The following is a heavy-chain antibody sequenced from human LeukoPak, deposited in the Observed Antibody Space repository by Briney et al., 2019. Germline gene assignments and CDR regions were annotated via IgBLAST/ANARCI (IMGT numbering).Heavy chain of an antibody. D-gene: IGHD1-26*01. J-gene: IGHJ4*02. CDR3: ARDGGPTTAYYFDY. CDR1: GFTFSSYA. Sequence: PGGSLRLSCAASGFTFSSYAMSWVRQAPGKGLEGVSGLSGSGGNTIYADSVRGRFTISRDNLKNTLFLQMDTLRAEDTAVYYCARDGGPTTAYYFDYWGQGTLVTVSS. V-gene: IGHV3-23*01. CDR2: LSGSGGNT.